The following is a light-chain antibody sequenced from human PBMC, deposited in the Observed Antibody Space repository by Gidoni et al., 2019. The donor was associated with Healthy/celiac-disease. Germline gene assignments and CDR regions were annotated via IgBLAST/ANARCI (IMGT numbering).Light chain of an antibody. J-gene: IGKJ4*02. CDR1: QSVSSY. V-gene: IGKV3-11*01. Sequence: EIMLTQSPATLSLSPGERATLPCRASQSVSSYLAWYQQKPGPAPRLLIYDASNRATGIPARFSGSGSGTDFTLTISSLEPEDFAVYYCQQRSNWPPLTFGGGTKVEIK. CDR3: QQRSNWPPLT. CDR2: DAS.